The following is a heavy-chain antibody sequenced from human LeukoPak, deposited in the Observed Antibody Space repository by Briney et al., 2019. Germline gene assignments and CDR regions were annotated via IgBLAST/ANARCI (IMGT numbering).Heavy chain of an antibody. V-gene: IGHV3-23*01. J-gene: IGHJ6*03. Sequence: PGGSLRLPCAASGFTFSSYAMSWVRQAPGKGLEWVSAISGSGGSTYYADSVKGRFTISRDNSKNTLYLQMNSLSAEDTAVYYCAKASGSYSDYYYYYMDVWGKGTTVTVSS. D-gene: IGHD1-26*01. CDR3: AKASGSYSDYYYYYMDV. CDR1: GFTFSSYA. CDR2: ISGSGGST.